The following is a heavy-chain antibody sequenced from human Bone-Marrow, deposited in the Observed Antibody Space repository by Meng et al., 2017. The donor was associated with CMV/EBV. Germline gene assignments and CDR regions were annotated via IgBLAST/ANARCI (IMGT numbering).Heavy chain of an antibody. V-gene: IGHV4-34*01. D-gene: IGHD2-2*01. CDR2: INHSGST. J-gene: IGHJ4*02. Sequence: SETLSLTCAVYGGSFSGYYWSWIRQPPGKGLEWIGEINHSGSTNYNPSLKSRVTISVDTSKNQFSLKLSSVTAADTAVYYCARDRYQLLPYFDYWGQGTLVTFSS. CDR1: GGSFSGYY. CDR3: ARDRYQLLPYFDY.